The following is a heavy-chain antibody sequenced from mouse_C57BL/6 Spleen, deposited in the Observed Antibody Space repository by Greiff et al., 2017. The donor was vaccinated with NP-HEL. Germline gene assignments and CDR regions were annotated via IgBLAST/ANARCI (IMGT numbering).Heavy chain of an antibody. CDR1: GYTFTDYY. D-gene: IGHD2-5*01. Sequence: EVQLQQSGPELVKPGASVKISCKASGYTFTDYYMNWVKQSHGQSLEWIGDINPNNGGTSYNQKFKGKATLTVDKSSSTAYMELRSLTSEDSAVYYCAPAYYSNYGAMDYWGQGTSVTVSS. CDR3: APAYYSNYGAMDY. V-gene: IGHV1-26*01. CDR2: INPNNGGT. J-gene: IGHJ4*01.